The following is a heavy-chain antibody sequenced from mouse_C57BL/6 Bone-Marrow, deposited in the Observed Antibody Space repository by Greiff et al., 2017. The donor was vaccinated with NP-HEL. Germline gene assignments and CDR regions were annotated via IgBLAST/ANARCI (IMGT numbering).Heavy chain of an antibody. Sequence: VQVVESGPELVKPGASVKISCKASGYTFTDYYINWVKQRPGQGLEWIGWIFPGSGSTYYNEKFKGKATLTVDKSSSTAYMLLSSLTSEDSAVYFCASLYGSSYGFAYWGQGTLVTVSA. V-gene: IGHV1-75*01. J-gene: IGHJ3*01. CDR3: ASLYGSSYGFAY. CDR1: GYTFTDYY. CDR2: IFPGSGST. D-gene: IGHD1-1*01.